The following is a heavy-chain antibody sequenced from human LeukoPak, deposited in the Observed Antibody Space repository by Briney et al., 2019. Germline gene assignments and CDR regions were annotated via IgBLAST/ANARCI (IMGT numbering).Heavy chain of an antibody. J-gene: IGHJ4*02. D-gene: IGHD4-17*01. CDR1: GGSISSYY. CDR2: IYYSGST. V-gene: IGHV4-59*01. CDR3: ATSVTTAYYFDY. Sequence: PSETLSLTCTVSGGSISSYYWSWIRQPPGKGLEWIGYIYYSGSTNYNPSLKSRVTISVDTSKNQFSLKLSSVTAADTAVYYCATSVTTAYYFDYWGQGTLVTVSS.